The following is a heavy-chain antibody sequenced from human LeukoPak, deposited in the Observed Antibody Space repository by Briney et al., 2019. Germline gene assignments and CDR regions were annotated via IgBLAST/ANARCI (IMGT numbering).Heavy chain of an antibody. J-gene: IGHJ4*02. V-gene: IGHV4-31*03. Sequence: SQTLSLTCTVSGGSISSGGYYWSWIRQHPGKGLEWIGYIYYSGSTYYNPSLKSRVTISVDTSKNQFSLKLSSVTAADTAVYYCAREPGAVPDPYTPHYFDYWGQGTLVTVSS. CDR3: AREPGAVPDPYTPHYFDY. CDR1: GGSISSGGYY. CDR2: IYYSGST. D-gene: IGHD6-19*01.